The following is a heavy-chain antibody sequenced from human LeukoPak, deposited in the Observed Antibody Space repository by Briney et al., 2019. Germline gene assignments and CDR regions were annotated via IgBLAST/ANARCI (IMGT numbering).Heavy chain of an antibody. CDR3: AIDRATVAGTVHMDF. D-gene: IGHD6-19*01. CDR2: ISSNGGST. CDR1: GFNFSSYA. V-gene: IGHV3-64*01. J-gene: IGHJ6*03. Sequence: PGGSLRLSCAASGFNFSSYAMHWVRQAPGKGLAYVSSISSNGGSTYYANSVKGRFTMSRDNSKDPLYLQMGSLRAEDMAAYYGAIDRATVAGTVHMDFWGKGTTVTVFS.